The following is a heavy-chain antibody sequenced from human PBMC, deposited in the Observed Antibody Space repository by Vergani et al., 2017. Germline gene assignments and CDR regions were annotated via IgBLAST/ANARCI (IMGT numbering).Heavy chain of an antibody. CDR3: AREKPRSSSFDY. CDR2: IGSSSSYI. V-gene: IGHV3-21*01. CDR1: GFTFSHYS. Sequence: EVQMVESGGGLVKPGGSLRLSCVASGFTFSHYSMNWVRQAPGKGLEWVSSIGSSSSYIYYADSVKGRFTISRDNAKNSLYLQMNSLRAEDTAVYYCAREKPRSSSFDYWGQGTLVTVSS. J-gene: IGHJ4*02. D-gene: IGHD6-6*01.